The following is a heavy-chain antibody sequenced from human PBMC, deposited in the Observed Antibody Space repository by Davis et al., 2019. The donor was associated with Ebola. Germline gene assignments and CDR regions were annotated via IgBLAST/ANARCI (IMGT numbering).Heavy chain of an antibody. CDR3: ARERGGGISDYYYYYYGMDV. D-gene: IGHD2/OR15-2a*01. CDR1: GYTFTSYY. V-gene: IGHV1-46*01. CDR2: INPSGGST. Sequence: ASVKVSCKASGYTFTSYYMHWVRQAPGQGLEWMGIINPSGGSTSYAQKFQGRVTMTRDNSTTTVYMEPSSLRSEDTAVYYCARERGGGISDYYYYYYGMDVWGQGTTVTVSS. J-gene: IGHJ6*02.